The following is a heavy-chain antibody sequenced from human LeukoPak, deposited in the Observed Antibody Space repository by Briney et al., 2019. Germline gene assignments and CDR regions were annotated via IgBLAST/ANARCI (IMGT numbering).Heavy chain of an antibody. D-gene: IGHD5-24*01. V-gene: IGHV1-69*13. J-gene: IGHJ4*02. Sequence: GASVKVSCKASGGTFSSYAISWVRQAPGQGLEWMGGIIPIFGTANYAQKFQGRVTITADESTSTAYVELSSLRSEDTAVYYCASWVGEDEMATIFGYWGQGTLVTVSS. CDR2: IIPIFGTA. CDR3: ASWVGEDEMATIFGY. CDR1: GGTFSSYA.